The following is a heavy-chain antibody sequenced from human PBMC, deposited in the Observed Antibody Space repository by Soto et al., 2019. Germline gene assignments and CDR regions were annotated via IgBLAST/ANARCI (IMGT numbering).Heavy chain of an antibody. Sequence: SETLSLTCTVSGGSISSYYWSWIRQPPGKGLEWIGYIYYSGSTNYNPSLKSRVTISVDTSKNQFSLKLSSVTAADTAVYYCARLISERTLLPAANCYYYYMDVWGKGTTVTVSS. CDR1: GGSISSYY. V-gene: IGHV4-59*08. CDR3: ARLISERTLLPAANCYYYYMDV. CDR2: IYYSGST. J-gene: IGHJ6*03. D-gene: IGHD2-2*01.